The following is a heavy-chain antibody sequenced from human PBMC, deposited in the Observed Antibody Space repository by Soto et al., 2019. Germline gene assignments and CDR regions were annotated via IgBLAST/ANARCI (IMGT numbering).Heavy chain of an antibody. V-gene: IGHV1-46*03. CDR1: GYTFTSYY. CDR2: INPSGGST. Sequence: ASVKVSCKASGYTFTSYYMHWVRQAPGQGLEWMGIINPSGGSTSYAQKFQGRVTMTRDTSTSTVYMELSSLRSEDTAVYYYARSLIAVAEIDYWGQGTLVTVSS. J-gene: IGHJ4*02. D-gene: IGHD6-19*01. CDR3: ARSLIAVAEIDY.